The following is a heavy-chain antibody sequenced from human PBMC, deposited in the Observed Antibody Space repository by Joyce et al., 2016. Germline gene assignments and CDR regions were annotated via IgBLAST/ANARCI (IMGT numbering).Heavy chain of an antibody. CDR2: INADDGSP. D-gene: IGHD5-12*01. V-gene: IGHV1-3*01. J-gene: IGHJ4*02. Sequence: QVQLVQSGAEAKKPGASVKVSCKASGYTFTTHVIHWVRQAPGQSLEWVGWINADDGSPKCSQSFQGRVTFTTDTSANVVYMEMSSLRTEDTAVYYCVREGAYDGCDLDYWGQGTLVTVSS. CDR1: GYTFTTHV. CDR3: VREGAYDGCDLDY.